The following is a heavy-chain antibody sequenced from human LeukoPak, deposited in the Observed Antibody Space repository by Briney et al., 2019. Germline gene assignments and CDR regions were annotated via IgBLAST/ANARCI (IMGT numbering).Heavy chain of an antibody. CDR2: INSDGSST. J-gene: IGHJ6*03. CDR1: GFTFSSYW. D-gene: IGHD4-17*01. CDR3: ARGNYGVGYYMDV. V-gene: IGHV3-74*01. Sequence: GGSLRLSCAASGFTFSSYWMHWVRQAPGKGLVWVSRINSDGSSTSYADSVKGRFTISRDNAKNTLYLQMNSLRAEDTAVYYCARGNYGVGYYMDVWGKGTTVTISS.